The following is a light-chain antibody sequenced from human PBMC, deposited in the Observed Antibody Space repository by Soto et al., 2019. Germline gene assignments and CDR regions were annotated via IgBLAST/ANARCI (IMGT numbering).Light chain of an antibody. Sequence: IKLTQSPSSLSASIGDRVTITCRASQDINSYLAWYQQKPGKAPNLLIYEASILQRGVPSRFSGSGSGTEFTLTISSLQPDDFATYYCQHYNSYSEAFGQGTKVDIK. V-gene: IGKV1-9*01. CDR1: QDINSY. J-gene: IGKJ1*01. CDR2: EAS. CDR3: QHYNSYSEA.